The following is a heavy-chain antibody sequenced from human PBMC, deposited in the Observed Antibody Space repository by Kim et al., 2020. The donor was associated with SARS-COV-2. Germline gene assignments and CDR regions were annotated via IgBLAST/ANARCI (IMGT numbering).Heavy chain of an antibody. CDR3: ARGVTIFWLDYYGMDV. V-gene: IGHV1-3*01. CDR2: INAGNGNT. D-gene: IGHD3-9*01. J-gene: IGHJ6*02. CDR1: GYTFTSYA. Sequence: ASVKVSCKASGYTFTSYAMHWVRQAPGQRLEWMGWINAGNGNTKYSQKFQGRVTITRDTSASTAYMELSSLRSEDTAVYYCARGVTIFWLDYYGMDVWGQGTTVTVSS.